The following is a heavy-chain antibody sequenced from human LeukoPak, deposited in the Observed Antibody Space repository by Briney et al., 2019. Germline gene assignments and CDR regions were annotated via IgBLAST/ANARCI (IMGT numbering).Heavy chain of an antibody. CDR2: IYYSGST. V-gene: IGHV4-39*07. J-gene: IGHJ5*02. Sequence: SETLSLTCTVSGGSISSSSYYWGWIRQPPGKGLEWIGSIYYSGSTYYNPSLKSRVTISVDTSKNQFSLKLSSVTAADTAVYYCARVRAAAGTVWFDPWGQGTLVTVSS. CDR3: ARVRAAAGTVWFDP. CDR1: GGSISSSSYY. D-gene: IGHD6-13*01.